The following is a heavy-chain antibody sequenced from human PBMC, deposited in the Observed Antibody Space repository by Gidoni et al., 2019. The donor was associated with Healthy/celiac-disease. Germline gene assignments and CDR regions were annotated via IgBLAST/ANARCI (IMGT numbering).Heavy chain of an antibody. Sequence: QVTLMESGPVLVKPTETLTLTCTVTGFSLSNARMGVSWIRQPPGKALEWLAHIFSNDEKSYSTSLKSRITISKDTSKSQVVLTMTNMDPVDTATYYCARHTEILENFDYWGQGTLVTVSS. D-gene: IGHD4-17*01. V-gene: IGHV2-26*01. CDR3: ARHTEILENFDY. CDR2: IFSNDEK. J-gene: IGHJ4*02. CDR1: GFSLSNARMG.